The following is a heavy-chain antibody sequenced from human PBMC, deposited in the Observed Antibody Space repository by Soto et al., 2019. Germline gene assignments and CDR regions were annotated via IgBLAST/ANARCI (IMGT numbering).Heavy chain of an antibody. Sequence: GASVKVSCKASGYTFTRSGISWVRQAPGQGLEWMGWISTYNGDTNYAQTFQGRVTMTTDTSTSTVYMELRSLRSDDTAVYYCAREGVAAYYYYGMDVWGQGTPVTGSS. CDR1: GYTFTRSG. J-gene: IGHJ6*02. CDR3: AREGVAAYYYYGMDV. V-gene: IGHV1-18*01. D-gene: IGHD5-12*01. CDR2: ISTYNGDT.